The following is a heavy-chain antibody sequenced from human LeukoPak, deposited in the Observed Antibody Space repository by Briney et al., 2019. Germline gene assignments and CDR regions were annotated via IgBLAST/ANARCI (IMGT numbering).Heavy chain of an antibody. J-gene: IGHJ4*02. CDR2: ISSSGTNI. CDR1: GFTFSDYY. D-gene: IGHD5-12*01. V-gene: IGHV3-11*04. CDR3: ARALRDGYNYFDY. Sequence: PGGSLRLSCAASGFTFSDYYMSWIRQAPGKGLEWVSYISSSGTNIYYADSVKGRFTISRDNAKNSLYLQMNSLRAEDTAVYYCARALRDGYNYFDYWGQGTLVTVSS.